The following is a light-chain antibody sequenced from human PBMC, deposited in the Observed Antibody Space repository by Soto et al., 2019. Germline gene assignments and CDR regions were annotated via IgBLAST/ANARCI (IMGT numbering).Light chain of an antibody. CDR1: QSVSRDN. CDR3: QQYDREPYM. Sequence: EIVLTQSPGTLCLSPGERGTLSCRASQSVSRDNLAWYQQKPGQAPRLLIYGASSRAPGIPDRFSGSGSGTAFTLTISRLEPEDLAVYYCQQYDREPYMFGHGSKVEIK. J-gene: IGKJ2*01. CDR2: GAS. V-gene: IGKV3-20*01.